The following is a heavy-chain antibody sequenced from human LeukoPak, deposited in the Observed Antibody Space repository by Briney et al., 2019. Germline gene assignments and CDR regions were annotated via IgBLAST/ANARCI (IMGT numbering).Heavy chain of an antibody. CDR3: ARGSLSSGSYLNY. D-gene: IGHD1-26*01. Sequence: GGSLRLSCAVSGFTFRTYWMSWVRQAPGKGLEWVANIKQDGSEKYYVDSVKGRFTISRDNAKNSLYLQMNSLRVEDTAVYYCARGSLSSGSYLNYWGQGTLVTVSS. CDR1: GFTFRTYW. V-gene: IGHV3-7*01. CDR2: IKQDGSEK. J-gene: IGHJ4*02.